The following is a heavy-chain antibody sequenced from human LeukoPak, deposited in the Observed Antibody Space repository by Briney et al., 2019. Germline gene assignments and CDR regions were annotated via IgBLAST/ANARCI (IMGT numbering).Heavy chain of an antibody. CDR3: AREGYRGGGFDF. V-gene: IGHV4-61*01. J-gene: IGHJ4*02. CDR2: IYYSGST. Sequence: KPSETLSLTCTVSGGSISSSSYYWSWIRQPPGKGLEWIGYIYYSGSTSYNPSLKSRLTMSVDTSKNQFSLKLSSVTAADTAVYYCAREGYRGGGFDFWGQGTLVTVSS. CDR1: GGSISSSSYY. D-gene: IGHD5-12*01.